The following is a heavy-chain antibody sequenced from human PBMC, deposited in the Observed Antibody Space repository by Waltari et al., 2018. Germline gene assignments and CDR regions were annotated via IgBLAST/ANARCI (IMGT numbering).Heavy chain of an antibody. CDR3: AADNGYGDYGFVAY. D-gene: IGHD4-17*01. V-gene: IGHV3-11*01. CDR2: IGTGGGSI. Sequence: QEQLLESGGDLVKPGGSLRLSCVARGFSFDDHYMSWIRQSPGKVLEWVSYIGTGGGSIYYADSVMGRFTISRDNTKNSLYLQMDYLEPEDTAIYYCAADNGYGDYGFVAYWGQGTMVTVSS. CDR1: GFSFDDHY. J-gene: IGHJ4*02.